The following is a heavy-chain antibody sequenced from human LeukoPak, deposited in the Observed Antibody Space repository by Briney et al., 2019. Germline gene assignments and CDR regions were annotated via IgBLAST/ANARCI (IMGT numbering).Heavy chain of an antibody. Sequence: SETLSLTCTVSGGSVSSSTYYWGWLRQPPGKGLEWIGSVYYTGSTYYSPSLKSRVTISADTSKNQFSLRLNSVTAADTAVYYCAPYCGGGSCTGYVQQWGQGTLVTVSS. J-gene: IGHJ1*01. CDR2: VYYTGST. V-gene: IGHV4-39*01. CDR3: APYCGGGSCTGYVQQ. D-gene: IGHD2-15*01. CDR1: GGSVSSSTYY.